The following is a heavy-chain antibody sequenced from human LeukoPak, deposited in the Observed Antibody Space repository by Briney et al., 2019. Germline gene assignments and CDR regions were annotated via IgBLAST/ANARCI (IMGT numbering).Heavy chain of an antibody. D-gene: IGHD1-26*01. V-gene: IGHV1-2*06. CDR3: ARDVALSGSYSAWFDP. CDR2: INPNNGGT. J-gene: IGHJ5*02. CDR1: GYTFTHYY. Sequence: GASVKVSCKASGYTFTHYYIHWVRQAPGQGLEWMGRINPNNGGTNYAQKFQDRVTMTRDTSISTAYMELSRLKSDDTAVYYCARDVALSGSYSAWFDPWGQGTLVTVSS.